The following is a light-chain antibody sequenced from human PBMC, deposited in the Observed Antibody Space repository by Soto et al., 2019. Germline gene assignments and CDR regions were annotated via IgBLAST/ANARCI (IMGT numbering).Light chain of an antibody. CDR1: GGDIGAYNY. CDR2: GVT. Sequence: QPVLTQPASVSGSLGQSITLSCTGSGGDIGAYNYVSWYQQHPGKAPKLIIYGVTHRPSGVSSRFSASKSAYTASLTISALQAEDEADYHCSSFTTTYFYVFGPGTKLTVL. J-gene: IGLJ1*01. V-gene: IGLV2-14*01. CDR3: SSFTTTYFYV.